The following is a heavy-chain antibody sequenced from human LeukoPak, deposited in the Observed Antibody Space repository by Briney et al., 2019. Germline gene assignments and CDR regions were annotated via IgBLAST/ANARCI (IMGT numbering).Heavy chain of an antibody. CDR2: IYSGGST. CDR3: AREGYYYYYGMDV. J-gene: IGHJ6*02. CDR1: GFTVSSNY. Sequence: GGSLRLSCAASGFTVSSNYMSWVRQAPGKGLEWVSVIYSGGSTYYADSVKGRFTISRDNSKNTLYLQMNSLSAEDTAVYYCAREGYYYYYGMDVWGQGTTVTVSS. V-gene: IGHV3-53*01.